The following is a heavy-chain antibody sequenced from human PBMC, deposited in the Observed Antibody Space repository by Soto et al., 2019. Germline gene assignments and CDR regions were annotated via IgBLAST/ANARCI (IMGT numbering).Heavy chain of an antibody. CDR3: AILNYYDSRGQVFDY. CDR2: ISSSGGVL. CDR1: GFIFTGYE. Sequence: VGSLRLSCVASGFIFTGYEFNWVRQAPGKGLEWVSYISSSGGVLDYADSVKGRFTISKDNAKNSLYLHMNNLRAEDTAVYYCAILNYYDSRGQVFDYCGPGTLLTVSA. D-gene: IGHD3-22*01. V-gene: IGHV3-48*03. J-gene: IGHJ4*02.